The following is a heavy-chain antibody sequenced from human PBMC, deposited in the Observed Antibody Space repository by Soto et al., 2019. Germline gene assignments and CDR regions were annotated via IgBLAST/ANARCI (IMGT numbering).Heavy chain of an antibody. Sequence: PSETLSLTCAISGDSVSSNSAAWNWIRQSPSRGLEWLGRTYYRSKWYNDYAVSVKSRIAINPDTSKNQFSLQLNSVTPEDTAVYYCARAVTMVRGVISHFDYWGQGTLVTVSS. D-gene: IGHD3-10*01. V-gene: IGHV6-1*01. CDR1: GDSVSSNSAA. CDR3: ARAVTMVRGVISHFDY. CDR2: TYYRSKWYN. J-gene: IGHJ4*02.